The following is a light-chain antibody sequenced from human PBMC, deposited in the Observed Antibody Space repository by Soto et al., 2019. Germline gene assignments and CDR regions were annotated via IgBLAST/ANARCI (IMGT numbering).Light chain of an antibody. J-gene: IGKJ4*01. V-gene: IGKV3-20*01. CDR2: GTS. CDR1: QSVSSSY. Sequence: EIVLTQSPGTLSLSPGERATLSCRASQSVSSSYFAWYQQRPGQAPRLLIYGTSSRATGIPDRFSGSGSRTDFTLTITRLEPEDFAVYYCQQYVRSPFTFGGGTKVEIK. CDR3: QQYVRSPFT.